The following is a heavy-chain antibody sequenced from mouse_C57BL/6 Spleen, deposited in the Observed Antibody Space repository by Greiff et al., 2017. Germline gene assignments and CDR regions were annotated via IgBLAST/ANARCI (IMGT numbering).Heavy chain of an antibody. CDR2: FYPGSGSI. CDR3: ARHEERGHIYDGYPAWFAY. V-gene: IGHV1-62-2*01. D-gene: IGHD2-3*01. J-gene: IGHJ3*01. Sequence: QVQLKESGAELVKPGASVKLSCKASGYTFTEYTIHWVKQRSGQGLEWIGWFYPGSGSIKYNEKFKDKSTLTADKSSSTVYMELSRLTSEDSAVYFSARHEERGHIYDGYPAWFAYWGQGTLVTVSA. CDR1: GYTFTEYT.